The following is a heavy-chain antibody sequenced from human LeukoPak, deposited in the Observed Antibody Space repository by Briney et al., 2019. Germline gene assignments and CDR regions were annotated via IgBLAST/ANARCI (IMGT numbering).Heavy chain of an antibody. V-gene: IGHV3-30*02. Sequence: GGSLRLSCAASGFTFSSYGMHWVRQAPGKGLEWVAFIRYDGSNKYYADSVKGRFTISRDNSKNTLYLQMNSLRAEDTAVYYCAKAPYGYSYGYGAFDIWGQGTMVTVSS. CDR3: AKAPYGYSYGYGAFDI. J-gene: IGHJ3*02. D-gene: IGHD5-18*01. CDR1: GFTFSSYG. CDR2: IRYDGSNK.